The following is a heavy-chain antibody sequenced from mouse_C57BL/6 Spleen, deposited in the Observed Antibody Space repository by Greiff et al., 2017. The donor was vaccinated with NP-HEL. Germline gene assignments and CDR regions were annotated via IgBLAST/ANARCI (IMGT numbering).Heavy chain of an antibody. CDR1: GYSFTGYF. V-gene: IGHV1-20*01. J-gene: IGHJ4*01. CDR2: INPYNGDT. CDR3: ARSYSFYAMDY. D-gene: IGHD2-10*01. Sequence: EVMLVESGPELVKPGDSVKISCKASGYSFTGYFMNWVMQSHGKSLEWIGRINPYNGDTFYNQKFKGKATLTVDKSSSTAHMELRSLTSEDSAVYYCARSYSFYAMDYWGQGTSVTVSS.